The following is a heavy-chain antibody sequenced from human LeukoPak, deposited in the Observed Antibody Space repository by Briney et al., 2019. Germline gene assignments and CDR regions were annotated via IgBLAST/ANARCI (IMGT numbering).Heavy chain of an antibody. CDR2: TYHGGST. J-gene: IGHJ4*02. V-gene: IGHV4-4*02. CDR3: ARVHCDDTSCFYFVY. Sequence: SGTLSLTCAVSGGSISTTDGWTWVRQPPGQGLEWIGETYHGGSTHYNPSLKSRVTISVDKSKNQFSLKLNSVTAADTAVYYCARVHCDDTSCFYFVYWGQGALVTVSS. CDR1: GGSISTTDG. D-gene: IGHD2-2*01.